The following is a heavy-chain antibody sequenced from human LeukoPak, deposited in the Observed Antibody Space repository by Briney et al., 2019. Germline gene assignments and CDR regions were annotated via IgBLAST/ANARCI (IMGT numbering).Heavy chain of an antibody. D-gene: IGHD1-26*01. CDR1: GGSISSYY. Sequence: SETLSLTCTVSGGSISSYYWSWIRQPPGKGLEWIGYIYYSGSTSYNPSLKSRVAISVDTSKNQFSLKPSSVTAADTAVYYCARGYSGSYGRFDYWGQGTLVTVSS. J-gene: IGHJ4*02. V-gene: IGHV4-59*01. CDR3: ARGYSGSYGRFDY. CDR2: IYYSGST.